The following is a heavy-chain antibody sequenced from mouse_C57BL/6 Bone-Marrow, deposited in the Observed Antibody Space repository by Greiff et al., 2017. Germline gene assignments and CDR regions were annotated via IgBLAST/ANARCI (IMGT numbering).Heavy chain of an antibody. V-gene: IGHV1-81*01. CDR1: GYTFTSYG. CDR2: IYPRSGNT. CDR3: ARWGYDGYYDYAMDY. D-gene: IGHD2-3*01. J-gene: IGHJ4*01. Sequence: VQLQQSGAELARPGASVKLSCKASGYTFTSYGISWVKQRTGQGLEWIGEIYPRSGNTYYNEKVKGKATLTADKYSSTAYMELRSLTSEDSAVYFCARWGYDGYYDYAMDYWGQGTSVTVSS.